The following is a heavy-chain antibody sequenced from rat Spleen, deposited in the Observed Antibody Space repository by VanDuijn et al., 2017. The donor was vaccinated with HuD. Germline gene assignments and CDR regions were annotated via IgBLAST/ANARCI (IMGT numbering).Heavy chain of an antibody. J-gene: IGHJ2*01. Sequence: EVQLVESDGGLVQPGRSLKLSCAASGFTFSDYYMAWVRQAPTKGLEWVATISYDGSSTYYRDSVKGRFTISRDNAKSTLYLQMDSLRSEDTATYYCARHVLFDYWGQGVMVTVSS. V-gene: IGHV5-29*01. CDR1: GFTFSDYY. CDR2: ISYDGSST. CDR3: ARHVLFDY.